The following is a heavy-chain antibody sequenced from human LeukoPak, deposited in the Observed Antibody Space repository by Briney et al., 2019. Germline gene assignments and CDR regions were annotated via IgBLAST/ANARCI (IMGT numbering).Heavy chain of an antibody. CDR1: GGSISSYY. CDR3: ASTTAIAAAGIRAFDI. V-gene: IGHV4-59*12. Sequence: SETLSLTCTVSGGSISSYYWSWIRQPPGKGLEWIGYIYYSGSTNYNPSLKSRVTISVDTSKNQFSLKLSSVTAADTAVYYCASTTAIAAAGIRAFDIWGQGTMVTVSS. J-gene: IGHJ3*02. D-gene: IGHD6-13*01. CDR2: IYYSGST.